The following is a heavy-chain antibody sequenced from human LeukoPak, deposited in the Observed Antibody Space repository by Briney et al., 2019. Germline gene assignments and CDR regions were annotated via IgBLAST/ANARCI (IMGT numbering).Heavy chain of an antibody. V-gene: IGHV4-61*08. CDR2: IYYSGST. D-gene: IGHD6-13*01. J-gene: IGHJ3*02. CDR3: ARPSSSWATDAFDI. Sequence: PSETLSLTCTVSGGSISSGGYSWSWVRQPQGKGLEWIGYIYYSGSTKYNPSLKSRVTISVDTSKNQFSLKLSSVTAADTAVYYCARPSSSWATDAFDIWGQGTMVTVSS. CDR1: GGSISSGGYS.